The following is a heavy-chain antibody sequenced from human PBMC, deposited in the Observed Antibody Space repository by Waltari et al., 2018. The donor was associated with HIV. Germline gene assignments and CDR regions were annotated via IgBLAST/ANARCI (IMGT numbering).Heavy chain of an antibody. D-gene: IGHD4-17*01. CDR3: VREFNPRTTTSYYFDY. CDR1: GFTVRTNY. CDR2: ITDTVTT. J-gene: IGHJ4*02. Sequence: RVAESGGGSVQPGGSLRLSCAASGFTVRTNYLGGVRQAPGKGLEWVSLITDTVTTYYADSVKGRFTISRDTSSNTVHLQMISLGAEDTAVYFCVREFNPRTTTSYYFDYWGQGTLVTVSS. V-gene: IGHV3-66*01.